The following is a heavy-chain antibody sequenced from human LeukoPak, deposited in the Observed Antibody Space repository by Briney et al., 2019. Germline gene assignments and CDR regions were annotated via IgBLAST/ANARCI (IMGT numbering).Heavy chain of an antibody. CDR3: ARGGSGEGY. J-gene: IGHJ4*02. V-gene: IGHV4-31*03. D-gene: IGHD3-10*01. Sequence: PSQTLSLTCSVFGGSISSGGYHWSWIRQHPGKGLEWIGYIYNSGSTYYNPSLKSRVTISADTSKNLFSLKLTSVTAADTAVYYCARGGSGEGYWGQGTLVTVSS. CDR1: GGSISSGGYH. CDR2: IYNSGST.